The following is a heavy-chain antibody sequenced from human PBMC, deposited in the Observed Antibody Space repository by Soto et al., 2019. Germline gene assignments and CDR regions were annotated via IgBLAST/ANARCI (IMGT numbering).Heavy chain of an antibody. CDR1: GFTFNDYA. V-gene: IGHV3-9*01. D-gene: IGHD1-26*01. CDR2: ISWNSADI. J-gene: IGHJ1*01. Sequence: EVQLVESGGGLVQPGRSLRLSCAASGFTFNDYAMHWVRQAPGKGLEWVSGISWNSADIGYADSVKGRFTISRDNAKNTLYLQMNSLRAEDTALYYCAIDGSGAYPEYFQHWGQGTLVTVCS. CDR3: AIDGSGAYPEYFQH.